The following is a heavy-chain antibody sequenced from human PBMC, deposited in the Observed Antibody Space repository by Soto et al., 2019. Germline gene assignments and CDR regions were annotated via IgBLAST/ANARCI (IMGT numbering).Heavy chain of an antibody. D-gene: IGHD3-22*01. V-gene: IGHV3-21*01. J-gene: IGHJ4*02. CDR1: GFTFSSYS. CDR3: ARPNYYYDSSGYYGY. CDR2: ISSSSSYI. Sequence: EVQLVESGGDLVKPGGSLRLSCAASGFTFSSYSMNWVRQAPGKGLEWVSSISSSSSYIYYADSVKGRFTISRDNAKNSLYLQMNSLRAEDTAVYYCARPNYYYDSSGYYGYWGQGTLVTVSS.